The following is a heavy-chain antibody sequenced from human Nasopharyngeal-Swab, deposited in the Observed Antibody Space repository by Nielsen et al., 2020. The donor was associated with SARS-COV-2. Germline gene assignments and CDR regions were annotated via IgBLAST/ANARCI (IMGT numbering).Heavy chain of an antibody. V-gene: IGHV3-13*04. Sequence: GESLKISCAASGFIFSTYDMHWVRQSTGKGLEWVSTTGSIGDTYYPGSVKGRFTISRENAKNSLYLQMNNLRAEDTAVYFCARAYGDTPYFYGVDVWGQGTTVTVSS. D-gene: IGHD4-17*01. CDR1: GFIFSTYD. CDR2: TGSIGDT. J-gene: IGHJ6*02. CDR3: ARAYGDTPYFYGVDV.